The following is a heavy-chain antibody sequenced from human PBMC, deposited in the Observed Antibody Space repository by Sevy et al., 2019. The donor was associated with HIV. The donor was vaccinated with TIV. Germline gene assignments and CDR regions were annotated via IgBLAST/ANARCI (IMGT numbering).Heavy chain of an antibody. Sequence: SETLSLTCAVYGGSFSGYYWSWIRQPPGKGLEWIGEINHSGSTNYNPSLKSRVTISVDTSKNQFSLKLSSVTAADTAVYYCARNLGVPAAKYYYYMDVWGKGTTVTVSS. D-gene: IGHD2-2*01. CDR2: INHSGST. V-gene: IGHV4-34*01. CDR1: GGSFSGYY. CDR3: ARNLGVPAAKYYYYMDV. J-gene: IGHJ6*03.